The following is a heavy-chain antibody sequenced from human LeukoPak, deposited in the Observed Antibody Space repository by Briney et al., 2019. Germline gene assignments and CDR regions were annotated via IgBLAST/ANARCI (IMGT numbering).Heavy chain of an antibody. D-gene: IGHD3-10*01. V-gene: IGHV3-23*01. CDR2: ISRRGDST. CDR3: ANDYGSGSFYDF. Sequence: PGGSLRLSCAASGFTFSDYWMHWVRQAPGKGLEWVSAISRRGDSTYYADSVKGRFTISRDNSKNTVYLQMKSLRAEDTAVYYCANDYGSGSFYDFWGQGTLVTVAS. J-gene: IGHJ4*02. CDR1: GFTFSDYW.